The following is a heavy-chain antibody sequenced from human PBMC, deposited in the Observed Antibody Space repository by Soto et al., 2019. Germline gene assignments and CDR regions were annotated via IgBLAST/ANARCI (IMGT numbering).Heavy chain of an antibody. CDR2: IWYDGSNK. V-gene: IGHV3-33*01. CDR1: GFTFSSYG. J-gene: IGHJ4*02. Sequence: QVQLVESGGGVVQPGRSLRLSCAASGFTFSSYGMHWVRQAPGKGLEWVAVIWYDGSNKYYADSVKGRFTISRDNSKNTLYLQMNSLRAEDTAVYYCARDPLDGDPPSYFDYWGQGTLVTVSS. CDR3: ARDPLDGDPPSYFDY. D-gene: IGHD4-17*01.